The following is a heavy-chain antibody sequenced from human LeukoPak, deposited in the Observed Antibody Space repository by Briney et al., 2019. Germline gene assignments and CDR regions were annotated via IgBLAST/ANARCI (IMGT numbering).Heavy chain of an antibody. Sequence: GGSLGLSCAASGFTFDDYAMHWVRQAPGKGLEWVSGISWNSGSIGYADSVKGRFTISRDNAKNSLYLQMNSLRAEDTALYYCAKGRRPNDAFDIWGQGTMVTVSS. CDR2: ISWNSGSI. V-gene: IGHV3-9*01. J-gene: IGHJ3*02. CDR1: GFTFDDYA. CDR3: AKGRRPNDAFDI.